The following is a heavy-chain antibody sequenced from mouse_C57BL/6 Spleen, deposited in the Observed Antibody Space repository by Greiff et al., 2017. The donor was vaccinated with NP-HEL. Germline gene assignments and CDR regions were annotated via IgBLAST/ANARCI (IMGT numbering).Heavy chain of an antibody. D-gene: IGHD2-4*01. CDR1: GYTFTSYT. Sequence: VQLQQSGAELARPGASVKMSCKASGYTFTSYTMHWVKQRPGQGLEWIGYINPSSGYTKYNQKFKDKATLTADKSSSTAYMQLSSLTSEDSAVYYCASPIYYDYEGAMDYWGQGTSVTVSS. J-gene: IGHJ4*01. CDR2: INPSSGYT. CDR3: ASPIYYDYEGAMDY. V-gene: IGHV1-4*01.